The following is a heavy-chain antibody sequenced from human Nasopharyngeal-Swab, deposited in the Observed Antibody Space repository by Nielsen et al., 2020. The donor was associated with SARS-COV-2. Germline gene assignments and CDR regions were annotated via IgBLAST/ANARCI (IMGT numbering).Heavy chain of an antibody. CDR2: IYPGDSDT. J-gene: IGHJ4*02. D-gene: IGHD5-12*01. CDR1: GYSFTSYW. CDR3: ARQEYSGYDHPYFDY. V-gene: IGHV5-51*01. Sequence: KVSCKASGYSFTSYWIGWVRQMPGKGLEWMGIIYPGDSDTRYSPSFQGQVTISADKSISTAYLQWSSLKASDTAMYYCARQEYSGYDHPYFDYWGQGTLVTVSS.